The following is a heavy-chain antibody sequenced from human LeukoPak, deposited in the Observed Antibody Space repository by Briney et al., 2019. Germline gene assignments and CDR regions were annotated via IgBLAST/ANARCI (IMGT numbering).Heavy chain of an antibody. Sequence: GGSLRLSCAASGFIFSSYAMSWVRQAPGKGLEWVANIKQDGSEKYYVDSVKGRFTISRDSAENSLYLQMNSLRAEDTAVYYCARGITVIRGVFSLDYWGQGTLVTVSS. V-gene: IGHV3-7*04. CDR3: ARGITVIRGVFSLDY. CDR2: IKQDGSEK. J-gene: IGHJ4*02. CDR1: GFIFSSYA. D-gene: IGHD3-10*01.